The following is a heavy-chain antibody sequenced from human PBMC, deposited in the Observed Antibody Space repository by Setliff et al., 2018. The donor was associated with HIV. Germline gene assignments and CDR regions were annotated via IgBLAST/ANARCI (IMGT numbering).Heavy chain of an antibody. Sequence: GGSLRLSCAASGFTFTSYAMSWVRQGPGKGLEWVSSISSSSNSIYYTDSVKGRFTISSDNAKNSLYLQMNSLRLEDTAVYYCARGQIGYGDYALNWFDPWGQGTLVTVSS. V-gene: IGHV3-21*01. J-gene: IGHJ5*02. D-gene: IGHD4-17*01. CDR2: ISSSSNSI. CDR1: GFTFTSYA. CDR3: ARGQIGYGDYALNWFDP.